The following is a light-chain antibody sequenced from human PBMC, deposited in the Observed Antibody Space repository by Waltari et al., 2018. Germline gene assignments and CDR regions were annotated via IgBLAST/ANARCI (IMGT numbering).Light chain of an antibody. CDR3: HQYYTTPCS. CDR2: WAS. CDR1: QSVLYTSNNKNY. V-gene: IGKV4-1*01. J-gene: IGKJ2*04. Sequence: DIVMTQSPDSLAVSLGERATIKCQSSQSVLYTSNNKNYLAWYQQKPGQPPKLLIYWASARESGGPDRFSGSGSGTDFTLTIRSLQAEDVAVYYCHQYYTTPCSFGQGTKLEIK.